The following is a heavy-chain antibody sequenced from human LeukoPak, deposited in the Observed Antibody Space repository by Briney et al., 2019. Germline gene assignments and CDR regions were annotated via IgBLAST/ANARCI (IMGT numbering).Heavy chain of an antibody. CDR2: ISYDGSNK. J-gene: IGHJ4*02. Sequence: GGSLRLSCAASGFTFSSYAMHWVRQAPGKGLEWVAVISYDGSNKYYADSVKGRFTISRDNSRNSLYLQMNSLRAEDTAVYYCARGLPLNYDSSGYFDYWGRGTLVTVSS. D-gene: IGHD3-22*01. CDR3: ARGLPLNYDSSGYFDY. V-gene: IGHV3-30*04. CDR1: GFTFSSYA.